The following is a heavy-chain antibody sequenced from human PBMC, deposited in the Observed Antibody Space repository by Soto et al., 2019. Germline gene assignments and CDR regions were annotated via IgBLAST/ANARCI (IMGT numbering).Heavy chain of an antibody. D-gene: IGHD7-27*01. J-gene: IGHJ6*02. CDR3: ARGELGIGDYYYGMDV. Sequence: QVQLQESGPGLVKPSETLSLTCTVSGGSISSYYWSWIRQPAGKGLEWIGRIYTSGSTNYNPSLKSRVTMLVDTSKNQFSLKLSSVTAADTAVYYCARGELGIGDYYYGMDVWGQGTTVTVSS. CDR1: GGSISSYY. CDR2: IYTSGST. V-gene: IGHV4-4*07.